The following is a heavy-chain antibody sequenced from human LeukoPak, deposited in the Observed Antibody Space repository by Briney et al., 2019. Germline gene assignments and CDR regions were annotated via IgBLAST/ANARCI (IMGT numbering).Heavy chain of an antibody. D-gene: IGHD3-16*02. CDR1: GGSISSYY. CDR3: AITFGGVIDGY. V-gene: IGHV4-59*12. J-gene: IGHJ4*02. Sequence: SETLSLTCTVSGGSISSYYWSWIRQPPGKGLEWIGYIHYSGSTNYNPPLKSRVTISVDTSKSQFSLNLSSVTAADTAVYYCAITFGGVIDGYWGQGTLVTVSS. CDR2: IHYSGST.